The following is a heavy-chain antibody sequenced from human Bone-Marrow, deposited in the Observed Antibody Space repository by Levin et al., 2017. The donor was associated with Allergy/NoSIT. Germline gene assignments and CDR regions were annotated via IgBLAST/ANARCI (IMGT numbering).Heavy chain of an antibody. Sequence: GESLKISCAASGFSFSSYSMYWVRQAPGKGLEWVAIISYDGTKIEYADSVKGRFTISRDNSEGTLDLQMNSLELEDTAAYYCARAGGRDVYKSFDSCGQGSLVTVSS. V-gene: IGHV3-30*04. D-gene: IGHD5-24*01. CDR3: ARAGGRDVYKSFDS. CDR1: GFSFSSYS. CDR2: ISYDGTKI. J-gene: IGHJ4*02.